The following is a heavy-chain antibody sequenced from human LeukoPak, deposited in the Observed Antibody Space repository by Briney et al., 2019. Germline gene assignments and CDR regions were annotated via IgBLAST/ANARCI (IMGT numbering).Heavy chain of an antibody. CDR1: GYSFTSYW. Sequence: GESLKISCKGSGYSFTSYWIGWVRQLPGKGLEWMGIIYPGDSDTRYSPSFQGQVTISADKSISTAYLQWSSLKASDTAMYYCARQKVGGYYGSWYFDLWGRGTLVTVSS. J-gene: IGHJ2*01. CDR2: IYPGDSDT. V-gene: IGHV5-51*01. CDR3: ARQKVGGYYGSWYFDL. D-gene: IGHD3-10*01.